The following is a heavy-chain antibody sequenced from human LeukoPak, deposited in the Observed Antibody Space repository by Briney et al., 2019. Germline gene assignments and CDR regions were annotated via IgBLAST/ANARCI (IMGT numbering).Heavy chain of an antibody. CDR3: ARHRTSLWFGELLSWFDP. D-gene: IGHD3-10*01. J-gene: IGHJ5*02. Sequence: SETLSLTCAVSGGSISSSNWWSWVRQPPGKGLGWIGEIYHSGSTNYNPSLKSRVTISVDKSKNQFSLKLSSVTAADTAVYYCARHRTSLWFGELLSWFDPWGQGTLVTVSS. V-gene: IGHV4-4*02. CDR2: IYHSGST. CDR1: GGSISSSNW.